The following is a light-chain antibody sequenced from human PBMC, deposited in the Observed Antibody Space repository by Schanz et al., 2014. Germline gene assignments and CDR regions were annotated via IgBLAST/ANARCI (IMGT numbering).Light chain of an antibody. CDR3: AAWDNSLNGPV. J-gene: IGLJ3*02. Sequence: QSALTQPASVSGSPGQSITISCTGTSSDVGSYNLVSWYQQHPGEAPKLLIYEGTKRPSGVSYRFSGSKSGNTASLTVSGLQAEDEADYYCAAWDNSLNGPVFGGGTKLTVL. CDR2: EGT. V-gene: IGLV2-14*02. CDR1: SSDVGSYNL.